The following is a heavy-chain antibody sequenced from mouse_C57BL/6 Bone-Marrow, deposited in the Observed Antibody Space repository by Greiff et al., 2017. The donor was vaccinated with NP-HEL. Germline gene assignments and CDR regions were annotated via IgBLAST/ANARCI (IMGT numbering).Heavy chain of an antibody. CDR3: ARQITGTEYFDY. Sequence: EVQLVESGGDLVKPGGSLKLSCAASGFTFSSYGMSWVSQTPDKSLEWVATISSDDSYTNYPDSVKGRFTITRDNAKNTLYLEMSSLTSEDTAMYYCARQITGTEYFDYWGQGTTLTVSS. CDR1: GFTFSSYG. CDR2: ISSDDSYT. D-gene: IGHD4-1*01. V-gene: IGHV5-6*01. J-gene: IGHJ2*01.